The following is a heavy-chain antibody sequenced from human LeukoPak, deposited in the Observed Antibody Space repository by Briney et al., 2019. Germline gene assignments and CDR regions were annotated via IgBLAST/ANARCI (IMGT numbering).Heavy chain of an antibody. V-gene: IGHV3-21*01. J-gene: IGHJ4*02. CDR2: ISPSSSSM. Sequence: GGSLRLSCAASGFTFSSYGMNWVRQAPGKGLEWVSSISPSSSSMSYADSVRGRFTISRDNAKNSLYLQMSSLTAEDTAVYYCATRIAAPHWGQGTLVTVSS. CDR3: ATRIAAPH. D-gene: IGHD6-6*01. CDR1: GFTFSSYG.